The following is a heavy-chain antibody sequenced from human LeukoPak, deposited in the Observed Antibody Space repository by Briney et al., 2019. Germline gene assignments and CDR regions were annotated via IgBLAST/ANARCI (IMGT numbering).Heavy chain of an antibody. CDR2: IYSGGST. V-gene: IGHV3-53*01. J-gene: IGHJ4*02. CDR3: ARYPISSGYLVSTAFDY. D-gene: IGHD3-22*01. CDR1: GFTVSSNY. Sequence: PGGSLRLSCAASGFTVSSNYMSSVRQAPGKGLEWVSVIYSGGSTYYADSVKGRFTISRDNSKNTLYLQMNSLRAEDTAVYYCARYPISSGYLVSTAFDYWGQGTLVTVSS.